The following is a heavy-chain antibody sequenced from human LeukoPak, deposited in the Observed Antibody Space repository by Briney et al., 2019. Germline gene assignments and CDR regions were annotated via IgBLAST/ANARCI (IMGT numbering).Heavy chain of an antibody. Sequence: GGSLRLSCAASGFTFSSYWMSWVRQAPGKGLEWVANIKEDGSEKYYVDSVKGRFTISRDNAKNSLYLQMNSLRAEDTAVYYCASELWFGEIGYWGQGTLVTVSS. CDR2: IKEDGSEK. D-gene: IGHD3-10*01. V-gene: IGHV3-7*04. J-gene: IGHJ4*02. CDR1: GFTFSSYW. CDR3: ASELWFGEIGY.